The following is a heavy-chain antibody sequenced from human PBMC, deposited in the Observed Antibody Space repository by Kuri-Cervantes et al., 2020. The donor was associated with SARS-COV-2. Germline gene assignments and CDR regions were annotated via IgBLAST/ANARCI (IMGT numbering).Heavy chain of an antibody. Sequence: GSLRLSCAASGFTFSSYAMHWVRQAPGKGLEWVAVISYAGSYKYYADSVKGRFTISRDNSKNTLFLQMNSLRAEDTAVYYCASLQSSSDFWSGYPWVRGWFDPWGQGTLVTVSS. CDR3: ASLQSSSDFWSGYPWVRGWFDP. CDR1: GFTFSSYA. V-gene: IGHV3-30-3*01. J-gene: IGHJ5*02. CDR2: ISYAGSYK. D-gene: IGHD3-3*01.